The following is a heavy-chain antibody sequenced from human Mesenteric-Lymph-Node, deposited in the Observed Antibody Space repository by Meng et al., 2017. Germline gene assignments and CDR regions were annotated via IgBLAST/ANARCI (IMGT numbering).Heavy chain of an antibody. CDR2: VYHSGSP. Sequence: VALQESGPGLVKPSGTLYLTCAVSGGSISSNVWWSWVRRTPAKGLEWIGEVYHSGSPNYNPSLMSRVTISVDKSKNHFSLNVNSVTAADTAVYYCASRLVGLRTYYFDNWGQGTLVTVSS. CDR1: GGSISSNVW. J-gene: IGHJ4*02. CDR3: ASRLVGLRTYYFDN. V-gene: IGHV4-4*02. D-gene: IGHD3-9*01.